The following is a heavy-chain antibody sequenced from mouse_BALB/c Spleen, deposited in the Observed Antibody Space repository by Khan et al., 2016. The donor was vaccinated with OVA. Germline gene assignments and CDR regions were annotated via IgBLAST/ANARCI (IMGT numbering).Heavy chain of an antibody. CDR2: IYWDDDK. Sequence: QVTLKESGPGILQPSQTLSLTCSFSGLSLSASGVSVSWIRQPSGKGLEWLAPIYWDDDKRYNPSLKSRLTISKDNSRNKVFLKITSVDAADTATYYCARRPRGVYSDYLFAYWGQGTLVTVSA. CDR1: GLSLSASGVS. J-gene: IGHJ3*01. V-gene: IGHV8-12*01. CDR3: ARRPRGVYSDYLFAY. D-gene: IGHD2-4*01.